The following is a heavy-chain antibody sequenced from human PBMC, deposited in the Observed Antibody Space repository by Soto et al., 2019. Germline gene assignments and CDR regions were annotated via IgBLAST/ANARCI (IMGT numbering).Heavy chain of an antibody. V-gene: IGHV1-3*01. CDR2: INAGNGNT. CDR1: GYTFTSYA. Sequence: ASVKVSCKASGYTFTSYAMHWVRQAPGQRLEWMGWINAGNGNTKYSQKFQGRVTITRDTSASTAYMELSSLRSEDTAVYYCARVGLIAVAGPNIDYWGQGTLVTVSS. CDR3: ARVGLIAVAGPNIDY. D-gene: IGHD6-19*01. J-gene: IGHJ4*02.